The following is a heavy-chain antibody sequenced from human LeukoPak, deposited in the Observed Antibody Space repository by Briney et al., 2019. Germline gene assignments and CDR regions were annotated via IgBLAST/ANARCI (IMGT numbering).Heavy chain of an antibody. J-gene: IGHJ4*02. D-gene: IGHD3-10*01. CDR2: ISHSGST. V-gene: IGHV4-34*01. CDR3: ARGDYYGSGSSPIDY. Sequence: PSETLSLTCAVYGGSFSGYYWSWIRQPPGKGLEWIGEISHSGSTNYNPSLKSRVTISVDTSKNQFSLKLSSVTAADTAVYYCARGDYYGSGSSPIDYWGQGTLVTVSS. CDR1: GGSFSGYY.